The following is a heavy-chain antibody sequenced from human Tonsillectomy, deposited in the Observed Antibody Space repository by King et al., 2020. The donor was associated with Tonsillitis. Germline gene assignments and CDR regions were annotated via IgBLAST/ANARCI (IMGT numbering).Heavy chain of an antibody. CDR3: ARPRRYCTTTSCYAPYFDY. Sequence: VQLQQWGAGLLKPSETLSLTCAVYGGSFSGYYWSWIRQPPGKGLEWIGEINHSGSTNYNPSLKSRVTISVDTSKNQSSLKLSSVTAADTAVYYCARPRRYCTTTSCYAPYFDYWGQGPLVTVSS. J-gene: IGHJ4*02. D-gene: IGHD2-2*01. V-gene: IGHV4-34*01. CDR2: INHSGST. CDR1: GGSFSGYY.